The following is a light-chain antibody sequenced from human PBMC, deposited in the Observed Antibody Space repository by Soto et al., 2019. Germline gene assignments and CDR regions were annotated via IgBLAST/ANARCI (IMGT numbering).Light chain of an antibody. V-gene: IGKV3-15*01. CDR2: GAA. CDR1: QSVSSN. J-gene: IGKJ2*01. CDR3: QQYYNWPPYT. Sequence: EIVMTQSPATLSVSPGERATLSCRASQSVSSNLAWYQHKPGQAPRPLIYGAATRATGVPARFSGSGSGTEFTLTISSLQSEDFAVYYCQQYYNWPPYTFGQGTKLEIK.